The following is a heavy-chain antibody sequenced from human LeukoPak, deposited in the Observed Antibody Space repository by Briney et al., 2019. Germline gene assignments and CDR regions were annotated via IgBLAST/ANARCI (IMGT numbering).Heavy chain of an antibody. J-gene: IGHJ3*02. CDR1: GFTFSTSW. CDR3: ARSNYDYVWGSYRLRAFDI. V-gene: IGHV3-74*01. CDR2: INSDGSTI. Sequence: PGGSLRLSCAASGFTFSTSWVHWVRQAPGKGLVWVSRINSDGSTIDYADSVKGRFTISRDNAKNSLYLQMNSLRAEDTAVYYCARSNYDYVWGSYRLRAFDIWGQGTMVTVSS. D-gene: IGHD3-16*02.